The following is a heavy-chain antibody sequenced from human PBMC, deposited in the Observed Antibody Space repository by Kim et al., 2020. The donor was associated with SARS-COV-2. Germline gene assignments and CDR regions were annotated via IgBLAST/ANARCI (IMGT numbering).Heavy chain of an antibody. CDR2: IDIAGDT. V-gene: IGHV3-13*01. CDR3: ARAVDTATDAFDI. CDR1: GFTFSTYD. J-gene: IGHJ3*02. D-gene: IGHD5-18*01. Sequence: GGSLRLSCAASGFTFSTYDMHWVRQGIGKGLEWVSAIDIAGDTFYAGSLKGRFTISRANAESSLYLQMNDLGVADTAIYYCARAVDTATDAFDIWGQGT.